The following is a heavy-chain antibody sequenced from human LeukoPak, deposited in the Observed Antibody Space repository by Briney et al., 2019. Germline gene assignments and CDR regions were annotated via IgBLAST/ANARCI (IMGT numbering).Heavy chain of an antibody. CDR2: INHSGST. CDR3: ARGYYYDSSGYYFFDY. Sequence: PSETLSLTCAVYGGSFSGYYWSWIRQPPGKRLEWIGEINHSGSTNYNPSLKSRVTISVDTSKNQFSLKLSSVTAADTAVYYCARGYYYDSSGYYFFDYWGQGTLVTVSS. J-gene: IGHJ4*02. CDR1: GGSFSGYY. V-gene: IGHV4-34*01. D-gene: IGHD3-22*01.